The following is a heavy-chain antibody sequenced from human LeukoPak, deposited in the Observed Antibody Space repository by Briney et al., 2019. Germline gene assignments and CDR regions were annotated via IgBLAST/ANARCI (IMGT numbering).Heavy chain of an antibody. CDR3: TRDSGRGPGKADY. CDR2: IRSKAYGGTT. CDR1: GFTFGDYA. V-gene: IGHV3-49*04. J-gene: IGHJ4*02. Sequence: PGGSLRLSCTASGFTFGDYAMSWVRQAPGKGLEWVSFIRSKAYGGTTEYAASVKGRFTISRDDSKSIAYLQMNSLKTEDTAVYYCTRDSGRGPGKADYWGQGTLVTVSS. D-gene: IGHD3-10*01.